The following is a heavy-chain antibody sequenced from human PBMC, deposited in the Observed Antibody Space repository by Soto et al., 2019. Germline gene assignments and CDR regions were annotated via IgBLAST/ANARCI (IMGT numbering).Heavy chain of an antibody. V-gene: IGHV2-70*17. CDR2: IDWDDDK. CDR3: AREHYYDSSGYPYYFDY. CDR1: GFSLSTSGMC. D-gene: IGHD3-22*01. Sequence: SGPTLVNPTQTPTLTCTFSGFSLSTSGMCVSWIRQPPGKALEWLARIDWDDDKFYSTSLKTRLTISKDTSKNQVVLTMTNMDPVDTATYYCAREHYYDSSGYPYYFDYWGQGTLVTVSS. J-gene: IGHJ4*02.